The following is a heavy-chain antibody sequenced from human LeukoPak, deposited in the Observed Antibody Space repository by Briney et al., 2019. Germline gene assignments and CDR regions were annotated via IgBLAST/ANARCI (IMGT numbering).Heavy chain of an antibody. CDR1: GFTFSSYG. CDR2: IRYDGSNK. V-gene: IGHV3-30*02. Sequence: PGGSLRLSCAASGFTFSSYGMHWVRQAPGKGLEWVAFIRYDGSNKYYADSVKGRFTISRDNSKNTLYLQMNSLRAEDTAVYYCAKDLGGVVIFMPHGNMDVWGKGTTVTVSS. D-gene: IGHD3-3*01. J-gene: IGHJ6*03. CDR3: AKDLGGVVIFMPHGNMDV.